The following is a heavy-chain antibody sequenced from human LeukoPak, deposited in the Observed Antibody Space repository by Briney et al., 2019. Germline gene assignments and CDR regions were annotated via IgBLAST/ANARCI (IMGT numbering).Heavy chain of an antibody. V-gene: IGHV1-3*01. J-gene: IGHJ6*02. D-gene: IGHD5-12*01. CDR3: ARDPEWLRPTLYYYGMDV. CDR2: INAGNGNT. CDR1: GYTFTSYA. Sequence: ASVKVSCKASGYTFTSYAMHWVRQAPGQRLEWMGWINAGNGNTKYSQKFQGRVTITRDTSASTAYMELSSLRSEDTAVYYCARDPEWLRPTLYYYGMDVWGQGTTVTVSS.